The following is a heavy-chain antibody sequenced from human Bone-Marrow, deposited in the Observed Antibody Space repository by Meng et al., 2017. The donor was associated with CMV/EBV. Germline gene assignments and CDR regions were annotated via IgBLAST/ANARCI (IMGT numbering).Heavy chain of an antibody. D-gene: IGHD3-16*01. V-gene: IGHV3-30*02. Sequence: GESLKISCAASGFTFSSYGMHWVRQAPGKGLEWVAFIRYDGSNKYYADSVKGRFTISRDNSKNTLYLQMNSLRAEDTAVYYCARVGSSNLDYWGQGTLVTVPS. CDR2: IRYDGSNK. CDR1: GFTFSSYG. J-gene: IGHJ4*02. CDR3: ARVGSSNLDY.